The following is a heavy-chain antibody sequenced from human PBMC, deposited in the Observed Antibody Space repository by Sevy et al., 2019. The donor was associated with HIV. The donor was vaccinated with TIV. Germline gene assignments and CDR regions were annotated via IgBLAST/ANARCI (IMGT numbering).Heavy chain of an antibody. D-gene: IGHD1-26*01. CDR2: IYYNGHI. CDR3: AGENAWGRGYS. CDR1: GGSITSLY. V-gene: IGHV4-59*08. Sequence: SETMSLTCTVSGGSITSLYWNWIRQHPGKGLEWIANIYYNGHINYNPSLKSRVTLSLDTSKNQFSLRLSSVTAADTAMYYCAGENAWGRGYSWDQGTLVTVSS. J-gene: IGHJ4*02.